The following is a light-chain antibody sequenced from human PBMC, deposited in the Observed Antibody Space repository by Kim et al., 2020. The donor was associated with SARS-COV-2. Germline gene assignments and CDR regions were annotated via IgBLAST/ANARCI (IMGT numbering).Light chain of an antibody. CDR1: SSNIGAGYD. CDR3: QSYDSSLSGFWV. V-gene: IGLV1-40*01. J-gene: IGLJ3*02. CDR2: GNS. Sequence: VTTSCTGSSSNIGAGYDVHWYQQLPGTAPTLLIYGNSNRPSGVPDRFSGSKSGTSASLVITGLQADDEADYYCQSYDSSLSGFWVFGGGTKLTVL.